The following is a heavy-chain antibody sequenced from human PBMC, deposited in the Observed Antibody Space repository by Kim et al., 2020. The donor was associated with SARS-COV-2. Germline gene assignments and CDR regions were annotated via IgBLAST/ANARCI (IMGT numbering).Heavy chain of an antibody. V-gene: IGHV4-39*07. J-gene: IGHJ4*02. D-gene: IGHD3-22*01. Sequence: YYNPSLKSRVTISVDTSKNQFSLKLSSVTAADTAVYYCARRGDYYDSSWFWGQGTLVTVSS. CDR3: ARRGDYYDSSWF.